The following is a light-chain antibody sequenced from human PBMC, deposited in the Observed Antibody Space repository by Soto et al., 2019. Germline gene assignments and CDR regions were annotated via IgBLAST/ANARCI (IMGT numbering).Light chain of an antibody. V-gene: IGKV3-15*01. J-gene: IGKJ2*01. CDR1: QSVGYN. Sequence: EIVITQSPATLSLSPGEGATLSCRASQSVGYNLAWYQQKPGLPPRLLIYGASTRVTGIPARFSGSGSGTEFTLTISSLQSEDFTVYNCQQYKNWPAYTFGQGTKLEIK. CDR2: GAS. CDR3: QQYKNWPAYT.